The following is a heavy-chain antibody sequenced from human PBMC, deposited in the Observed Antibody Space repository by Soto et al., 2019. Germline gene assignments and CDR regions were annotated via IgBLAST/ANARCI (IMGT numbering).Heavy chain of an antibody. D-gene: IGHD6-19*01. V-gene: IGHV3-23*01. CDR2: ISGSGGST. J-gene: IGHJ5*02. CDR3: AKDQLGIAVAGTDWFDP. Sequence: SLRLSCAASGFTFSSYAMSWVRQAPGKGLEWVSAISGSGGSTYYADSVKGRFTISRDNSKNTLYLQMNSLRAEDTAVYYCAKDQLGIAVAGTDWFDPWGQGTLVTVSS. CDR1: GFTFSSYA.